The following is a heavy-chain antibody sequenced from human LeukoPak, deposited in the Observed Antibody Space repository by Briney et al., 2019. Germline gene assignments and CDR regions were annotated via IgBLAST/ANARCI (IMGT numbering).Heavy chain of an antibody. CDR3: ARSRRFLEWLTFDY. D-gene: IGHD3-3*01. CDR2: ISSSGSTI. CDR1: GFTFSDYY. V-gene: IGHV3-11*01. J-gene: IGHJ4*02. Sequence: GGSLRLSCVASGFTFSDYYMSWVRQAPGKGLEWVSYISSSGSTIYYADSMKGRFTISRDNAKNSLYLQMNSLRAEDTAVYYCARSRRFLEWLTFDYWGQGPLVTVSS.